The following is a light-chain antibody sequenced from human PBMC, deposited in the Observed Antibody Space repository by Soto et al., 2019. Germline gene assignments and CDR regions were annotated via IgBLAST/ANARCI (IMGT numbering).Light chain of an antibody. J-gene: IGKJ2*01. Sequence: EIVLTQSPGTLSLSPGERATLSCRASQRGSSGSLLWCQQKPGQAPRLLIYGASTTATGIPDRFSGSGSGTDFTLTIRILEPEHFAVYSCQQYGTSPPEYTFGQGTKLEIK. CDR3: QQYGTSPPEYT. CDR1: QRGSSGS. V-gene: IGKV3-20*01. CDR2: GAS.